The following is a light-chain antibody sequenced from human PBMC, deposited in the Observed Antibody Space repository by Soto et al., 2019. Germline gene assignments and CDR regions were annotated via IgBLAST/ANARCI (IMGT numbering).Light chain of an antibody. Sequence: QSVLTQPPSVSAAAGQKVTISCSGSSSNIGLHYVSWYQHFEGTAPKRLIYDNDKRPSGIPDRFSGSKSGTSATLAIAGLQTGDEADYYCGTWDSSLSGSVFGTGTKVTVL. CDR2: DND. V-gene: IGLV1-51*01. J-gene: IGLJ1*01. CDR3: GTWDSSLSGSV. CDR1: SSNIGLHY.